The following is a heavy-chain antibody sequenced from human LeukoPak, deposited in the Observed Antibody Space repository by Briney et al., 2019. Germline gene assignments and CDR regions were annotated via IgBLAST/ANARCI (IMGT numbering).Heavy chain of an antibody. D-gene: IGHD2-21*01. Sequence: GASVKLSCKASGYTFTNYVVRWVRQAPGQRPEWIGCINAGNGGTNYSHTFQGRVTITRDTSTNTAYLELDSLTAEDTALYYCGRDDCGDTCYPGGYWGQGTLVTVSS. CDR2: INAGNGGT. CDR1: GYTFTNYV. J-gene: IGHJ4*02. V-gene: IGHV1-3*01. CDR3: GRDDCGDTCYPGGY.